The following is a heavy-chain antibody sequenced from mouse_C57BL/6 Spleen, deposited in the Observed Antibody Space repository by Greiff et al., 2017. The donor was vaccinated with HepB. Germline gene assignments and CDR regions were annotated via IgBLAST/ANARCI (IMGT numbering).Heavy chain of an antibody. Sequence: EVKLVESGGGLVKPGGSLKLSCAASGFTFSSYAMSWVRQTPEKRLEWVATISDGGSYTYYPDNVKGRFTISRDNAKNNLYLQMSHLKSEDTAMYYCARRGYSNHTPAGFAYWGQGTLVTVSA. CDR1: GFTFSSYA. J-gene: IGHJ3*01. CDR3: ARRGYSNHTPAGFAY. V-gene: IGHV5-4*03. D-gene: IGHD2-5*01. CDR2: ISDGGSYT.